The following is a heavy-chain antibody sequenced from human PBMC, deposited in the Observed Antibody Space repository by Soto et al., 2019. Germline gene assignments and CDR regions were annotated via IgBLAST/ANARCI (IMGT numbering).Heavy chain of an antibody. D-gene: IGHD6-25*01. Sequence: QITLKESGPTLVKPTQTLTLTCTFSGFSLSTGGVGVGWIRQPPGKALEWLALLYWDDDKRYTPSLEKRLTLTLDISRNQVVLTMTNTDPVDMATYYCARRQNSSGNYDSRGQGTLVTVSS. J-gene: IGHJ4*02. CDR1: GFSLSTGGVG. CDR2: LYWDDDK. V-gene: IGHV2-5*02. CDR3: ARRQNSSGNYDS.